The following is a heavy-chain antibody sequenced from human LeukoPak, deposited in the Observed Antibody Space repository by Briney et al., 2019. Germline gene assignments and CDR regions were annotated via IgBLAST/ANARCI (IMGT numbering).Heavy chain of an antibody. CDR3: ARDVATSGWYTFDY. CDR2: TYHRSKWYN. D-gene: IGHD6-19*01. Sequence: SQTLSLTCAISGDSVSSNNGAWNWIRQSPSRGLEWLGRTYHRSKWYNEDAVSVRGRMTINADTSKNQFSLQLNSVTPEDTAIYYCARDVATSGWYTFDYWGQGTLVTVSS. V-gene: IGHV6-1*01. CDR1: GDSVSSNNGA. J-gene: IGHJ4*02.